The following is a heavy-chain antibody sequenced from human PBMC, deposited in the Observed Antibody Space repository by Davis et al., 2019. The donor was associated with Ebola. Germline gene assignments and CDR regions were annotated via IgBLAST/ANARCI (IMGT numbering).Heavy chain of an antibody. D-gene: IGHD2-2*01. CDR1: GFTFSSYA. V-gene: IGHV3-23*01. J-gene: IGHJ4*01. CDR2: ISGSGGST. Sequence: GESLKISCAASGFTFSSYAMSWVRQAPGKGLEWVSAISGSGGSTYYADSVKGRFTISRDNSKNTLYLQMNSLRAEDTAVYYCAKDLGIVVVPAAKDFDYWGQGTQVTVSS. CDR3: AKDLGIVVVPAAKDFDY.